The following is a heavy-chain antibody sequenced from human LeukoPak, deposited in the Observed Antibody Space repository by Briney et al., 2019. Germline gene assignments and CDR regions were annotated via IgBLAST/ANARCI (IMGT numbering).Heavy chain of an antibody. D-gene: IGHD1-7*01. Sequence: PGGSLRLSCAASGFTFSSYSMNWVRQAPGKGREWVSYTSSSSSTISYADSVKGRFTISRDNANNSLYLQMNSLRAEDTAVYYCARLELRRYFDYWGQGTLVTVSS. CDR1: GFTFSSYS. CDR3: ARLELRRYFDY. V-gene: IGHV3-48*01. CDR2: TSSSSSTI. J-gene: IGHJ4*02.